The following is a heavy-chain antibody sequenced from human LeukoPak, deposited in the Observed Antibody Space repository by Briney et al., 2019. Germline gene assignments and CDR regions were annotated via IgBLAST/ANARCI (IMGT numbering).Heavy chain of an antibody. J-gene: IGHJ4*02. D-gene: IGHD2-2*01. V-gene: IGHV1-2*02. Sequence: ASVKVSFKASGYTFTGYYMHWVRQAPGQGLEWMGWINPNSGGTNYAQKFQGRVTMTRDTSISTTYMELSRLRSDDTAVYYCARSDIVVVPAAYIDYWGQGTLVTVSS. CDR3: ARSDIVVVPAAYIDY. CDR2: INPNSGGT. CDR1: GYTFTGYY.